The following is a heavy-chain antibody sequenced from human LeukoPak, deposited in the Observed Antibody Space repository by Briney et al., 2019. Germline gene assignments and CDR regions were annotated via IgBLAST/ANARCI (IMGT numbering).Heavy chain of an antibody. J-gene: IGHJ6*03. Sequence: PGGSLRLSCAASGFTFEDFAMHWVRKTPGKGLEWVSGISWYSDNIVYAVSVMGRFTISRDNAKNTLYLEMNSLRPEDMGLYYCAKASNIASPYSHIDVWGKGTTVAVSS. CDR3: AKASNIASPYSHIDV. CDR1: GFTFEDFA. D-gene: IGHD2-21*01. V-gene: IGHV3-9*03. CDR2: ISWYSDNI.